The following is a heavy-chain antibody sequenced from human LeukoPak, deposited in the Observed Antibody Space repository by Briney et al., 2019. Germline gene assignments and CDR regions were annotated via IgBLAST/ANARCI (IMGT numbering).Heavy chain of an antibody. Sequence: SQTLSLTCVISGDIVASNSTACNWIRQSPSRGLEWLGRTYYRSKWYNDYALSMKSRITINPDTSKNQFSLQLNSVTAADTAVYYCARHHGSSWSGRWFDPWGQGTLVTVSS. D-gene: IGHD6-13*01. CDR1: GDIVASNSTA. J-gene: IGHJ5*02. CDR2: TYYRSKWYN. V-gene: IGHV6-1*01. CDR3: ARHHGSSWSGRWFDP.